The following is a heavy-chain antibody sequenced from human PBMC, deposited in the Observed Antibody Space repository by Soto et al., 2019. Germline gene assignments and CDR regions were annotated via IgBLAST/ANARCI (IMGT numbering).Heavy chain of an antibody. V-gene: IGHV3-9*01. CDR3: AKDRGYSSSWSFDY. Sequence: GGSLRLSCAASGFTFDDYAMHWVRQAPGKGLEWVSGISWNSGSIGYADSVKGRFTISRDNAKNSLYLQMNSLRAEDTALYYCAKDRGYSSSWSFDYWGQGT. CDR1: GFTFDDYA. D-gene: IGHD6-13*01. J-gene: IGHJ4*02. CDR2: ISWNSGSI.